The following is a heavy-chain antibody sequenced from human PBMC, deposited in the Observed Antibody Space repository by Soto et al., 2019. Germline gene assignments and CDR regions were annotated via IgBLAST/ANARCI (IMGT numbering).Heavy chain of an antibody. CDR1: GGSISPYY. J-gene: IGHJ6*02. V-gene: IGHV4-59*01. Sequence: PSETLSLTCTVSGGSISPYYWSWIRQPPGKGLEWIGHISYSGFANYNPSLNGRLTISVDTSKNQLSLKLSSVTAADTAVYYCARLERTVTSYYYYYGVDVCGQRTTVTVSS. CDR3: ARLERTVTSYYYYYGVDV. CDR2: ISYSGFA. D-gene: IGHD4-17*01.